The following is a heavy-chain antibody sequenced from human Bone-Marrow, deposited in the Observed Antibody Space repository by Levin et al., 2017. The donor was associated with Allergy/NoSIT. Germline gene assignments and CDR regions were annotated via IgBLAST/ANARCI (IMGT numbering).Heavy chain of an antibody. V-gene: IGHV3-21*06. D-gene: IGHD5-18*01. CDR2: ISANSRYI. CDR3: ARASDTSMREFDF. J-gene: IGHJ4*02. CDR1: GFTNDYFP. Sequence: KAGGSLRLSCAASGFTNDYFPLNWVRQAPGKGLEWVSSISANSRYIYYADSVQGRFTISRDNAKSLVYLQMDSLRGEDTAVYYCARASDTSMREFDFWGQGTLVTVSS.